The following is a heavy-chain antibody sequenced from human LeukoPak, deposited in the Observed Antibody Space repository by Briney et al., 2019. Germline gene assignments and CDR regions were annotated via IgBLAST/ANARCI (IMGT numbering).Heavy chain of an antibody. D-gene: IGHD6-19*01. Sequence: PGGSLRLSCAASGFTFSSYAMSWVRQAPGKGLEWVSAISGSGGSTYYADSVKGRFTISRDNSKNTLYLEISSLRVEDTAVYYCAKDGISGWYGNHFDYWGQGTLVTVSP. CDR3: AKDGISGWYGNHFDY. V-gene: IGHV3-23*01. CDR2: ISGSGGST. J-gene: IGHJ4*02. CDR1: GFTFSSYA.